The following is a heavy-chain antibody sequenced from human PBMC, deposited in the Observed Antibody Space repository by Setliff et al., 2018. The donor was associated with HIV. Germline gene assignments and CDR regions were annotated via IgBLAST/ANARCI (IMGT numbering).Heavy chain of an antibody. V-gene: IGHV1-18*01. Sequence: VKVSCKASGYTFTSYGISWVRQAPGQGLEWMGWISAYNGNTNYAQKLQGRVTMTTDTSASTAYMELRSLRSDDTAVYYCARLSRDGYNGGGWFDPWGQGTLVTVSS. CDR1: GYTFTSYG. J-gene: IGHJ5*02. CDR2: ISAYNGNT. D-gene: IGHD2-21*01. CDR3: ARLSRDGYNGGGWFDP.